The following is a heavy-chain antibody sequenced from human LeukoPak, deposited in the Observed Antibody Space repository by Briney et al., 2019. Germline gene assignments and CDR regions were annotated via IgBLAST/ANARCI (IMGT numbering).Heavy chain of an antibody. Sequence: GGSLRLSCAASGFTFSKLGMTWVRQAPGKGLEWVSAIDASGRNTHYADSVRGRFSISRDNSKNAVILQMNSLRVEDTAVYYCAKALYDSTGDGYWGQGTLVTISS. J-gene: IGHJ4*02. D-gene: IGHD7-27*01. CDR1: GFTFSKLG. CDR2: IDASGRNT. V-gene: IGHV3-23*01. CDR3: AKALYDSTGDGY.